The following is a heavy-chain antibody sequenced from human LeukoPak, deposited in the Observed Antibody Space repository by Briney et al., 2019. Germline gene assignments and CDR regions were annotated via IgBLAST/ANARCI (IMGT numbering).Heavy chain of an antibody. CDR3: AGGRDYDFWSGYQAY. CDR2: INWNGGST. D-gene: IGHD3-3*01. CDR1: GFTFDDHG. J-gene: IGHJ4*02. V-gene: IGHV3-20*04. Sequence: GGSLRLSCAASGFTFDDHGMSWVRQVPGKGLEWVSGINWNGGSTGYADSVKGRFTISRDNAKNSLYLQMNSLRAEDTALYYCAGGRDYDFWSGYQAYWGQGTLVTVSS.